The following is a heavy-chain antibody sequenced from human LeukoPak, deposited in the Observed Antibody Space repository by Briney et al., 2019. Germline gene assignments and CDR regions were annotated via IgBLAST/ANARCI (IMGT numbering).Heavy chain of an antibody. CDR1: GFTFSSYG. CDR3: VTGVTLVRGVPYYFDY. V-gene: IGHV3-30*02. D-gene: IGHD3-10*01. Sequence: AGGSLRLSCAASGFTFSSYGMHWVRQAPGKGLEWVAFIRYDGSNKYYADSVKGRFTISRDNSKNTLYLQMNSLRGEDTAVYYCVTGVTLVRGVPYYFDYWGQGTLVTVSS. CDR2: IRYDGSNK. J-gene: IGHJ4*02.